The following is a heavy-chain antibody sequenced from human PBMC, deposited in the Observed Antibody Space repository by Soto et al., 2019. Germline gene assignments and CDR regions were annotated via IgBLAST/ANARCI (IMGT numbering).Heavy chain of an antibody. CDR1: GGSISSGGYY. CDR2: LYYSGST. Sequence: QVQLQESGPGLVKPSQTLSLTCTVSGGSISSGGYYWSWIRQHPGKGLEWIGYLYYSGSTYYNPSLKIRVTISVDTSKNQFSLKLSSVTAADTAVYYCATTAMANYNFDYWGQGTLVTVSS. J-gene: IGHJ4*02. CDR3: ATTAMANYNFDY. V-gene: IGHV4-31*03. D-gene: IGHD5-18*01.